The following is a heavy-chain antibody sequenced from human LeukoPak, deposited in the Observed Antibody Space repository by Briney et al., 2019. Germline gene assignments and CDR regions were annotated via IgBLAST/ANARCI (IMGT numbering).Heavy chain of an antibody. V-gene: IGHV1-46*01. D-gene: IGHD3-22*01. J-gene: IGHJ4*02. CDR3: ARDRSRRYYHSTGYAFDY. CDR1: GYTFTGYY. Sequence: ASVKVSCKASGYTFTGYYMHWVRRAPGQGLEWMGIINTSGGTTNYAQKFQGRVTMTRDTSTSTVYMDLSSLRSEDTAMYYCARDRSRRYYHSTGYAFDYWGQGTLVTVSS. CDR2: INTSGGTT.